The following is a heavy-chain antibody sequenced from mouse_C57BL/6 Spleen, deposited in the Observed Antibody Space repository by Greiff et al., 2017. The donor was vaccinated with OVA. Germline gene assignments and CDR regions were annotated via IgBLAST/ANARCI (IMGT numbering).Heavy chain of an antibody. CDR2: IDPETGGT. J-gene: IGHJ3*01. V-gene: IGHV1-15*01. D-gene: IGHD2-4*01. Sequence: QVQLQQSGAELVRPGASVTLSCKASGYTFTDYEMHWVKQTPVHGLEWIGAIDPETGGTAYNQKFKGKAILTADKSSSTAYMELRSLTSEDSAVYYCTEREYADYPCAYWGQGTLVTVSA. CDR1: GYTFTDYE. CDR3: TEREYADYPCAY.